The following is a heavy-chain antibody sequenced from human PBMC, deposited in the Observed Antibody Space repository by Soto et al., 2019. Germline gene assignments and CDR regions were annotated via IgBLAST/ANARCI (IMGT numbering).Heavy chain of an antibody. J-gene: IGHJ4*02. D-gene: IGHD1-26*01. CDR2: ISDGSRFT. CDR1: GFTFSTSA. V-gene: IGHV3-23*01. CDR3: AKSGPTNYFDS. Sequence: GGSLRLSCAASGFTFSTSAMTWVRQAPGKGPEWVSTISDGSRFTYYADSVRGRFTISRDDSKKILFLQMSSLRAEDTAAYFCAKSGPTNYFDSWGQGSLVTVSS.